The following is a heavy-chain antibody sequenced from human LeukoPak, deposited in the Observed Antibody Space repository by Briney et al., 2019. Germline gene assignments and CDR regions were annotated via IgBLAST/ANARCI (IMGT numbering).Heavy chain of an antibody. Sequence: PGGSLRLSCAASGFSFSDYAIYWVRQTPGKGLEWVAFIRYDGSNKIYADSVKGRFTISRDNSKNTLYLQMNSLRAEDTAVYYCAKGQAFDYWGQGTLVTVSS. V-gene: IGHV3-30*02. CDR2: IRYDGSNK. J-gene: IGHJ4*02. CDR1: GFSFSDYA. CDR3: AKGQAFDY.